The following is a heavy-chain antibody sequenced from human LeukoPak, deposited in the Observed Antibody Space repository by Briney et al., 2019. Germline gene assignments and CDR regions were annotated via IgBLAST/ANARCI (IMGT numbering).Heavy chain of an antibody. CDR1: GYSISSGYY. V-gene: IGHV4-38-2*01. D-gene: IGHD3-3*01. Sequence: SETLSLTCAVSGYSISSGYYWGWIRRPPGKGLEWIGRIYTSGSTNYNPSLKSRVTISVDTSKNQFSLKLSSVTAADTAVYYCARWARPSYYDFWSGYYSPTSGFDYWGQGTLVTVSS. CDR2: IYTSGST. J-gene: IGHJ4*02. CDR3: ARWARPSYYDFWSGYYSPTSGFDY.